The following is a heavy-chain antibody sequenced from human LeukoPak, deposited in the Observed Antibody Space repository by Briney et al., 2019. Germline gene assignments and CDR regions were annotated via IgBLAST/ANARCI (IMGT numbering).Heavy chain of an antibody. J-gene: IGHJ4*02. CDR1: GGSISSYY. Sequence: SETLSLTCTVSGGSISSYYWSWIRQPPGKGLEWIGYIYYSGSTNYNPSLKSRVTISVDTSKNQFSLKLSSVTAADTAVYYCARVSDTTVVTNFDYWGQGTLVTVSS. D-gene: IGHD4-23*01. CDR3: ARVSDTTVVTNFDY. CDR2: IYYSGST. V-gene: IGHV4-59*12.